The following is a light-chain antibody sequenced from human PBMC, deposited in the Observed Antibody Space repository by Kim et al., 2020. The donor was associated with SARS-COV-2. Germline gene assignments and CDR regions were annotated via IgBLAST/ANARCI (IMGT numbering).Light chain of an antibody. CDR2: GVT. CDR3: CSYAGTSSRV. CDR1: SSNVGAYNH. Sequence: GQSVTTACTGTSSNVGAYNHVSWYQQYPGKAPKLIIHGVTKRPSGVPDRFSGSKSGNTASLTISGLLAEDEADYYCCSYAGTSSRVFGTGTKVTVL. V-gene: IGLV2-11*01. J-gene: IGLJ1*01.